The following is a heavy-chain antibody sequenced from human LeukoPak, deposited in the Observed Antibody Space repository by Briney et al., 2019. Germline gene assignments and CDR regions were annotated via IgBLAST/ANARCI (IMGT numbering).Heavy chain of an antibody. CDR1: GYTLTELS. D-gene: IGHD2-8*01. J-gene: IGHJ4*02. CDR3: ATLPIMVYAANFDY. V-gene: IGHV1-24*01. Sequence: ASVKVSCKVSGYTLTELSMHWMRQAPGKGLEWMGGFDPEDGETIYAQKFQGRVTMTEDTSTDTAYMELSSLRSEDTAVYYCATLPIMVYAANFDYWGQGTLVTVSS. CDR2: FDPEDGET.